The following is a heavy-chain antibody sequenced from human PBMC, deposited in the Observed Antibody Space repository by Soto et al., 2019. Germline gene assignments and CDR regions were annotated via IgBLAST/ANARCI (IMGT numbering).Heavy chain of an antibody. CDR1: GGSVRSGSYY. Sequence: PSETLSLTCTVSGGSVRSGSYYWSWIRQAPGKGLQWIGNIYYSGSTDYSPSLRSRVFISMDTSKNQFSLRLSSVTAADTAVYYCARDGFFGRSGYFDYWGKGILVTVSS. CDR3: ARDGFFGRSGYFDY. J-gene: IGHJ4*02. D-gene: IGHD3-3*01. CDR2: IYYSGST. V-gene: IGHV4-30-4*08.